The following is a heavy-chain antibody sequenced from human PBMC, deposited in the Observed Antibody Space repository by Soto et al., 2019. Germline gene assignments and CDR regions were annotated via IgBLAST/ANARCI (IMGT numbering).Heavy chain of an antibody. J-gene: IGHJ4*02. CDR1: GGSVSSGSYY. Sequence: QVQLQESGPGLVKPSETLSLTCTVSGGSVSSGSYYWSWIRQPPGKGLEWIGYIYYSGSTNYNPSLKSRVTISVDTSQNQCSLKLSSVTAADTAVYYCARGDYDFWSGYYRGVDYWGQGTLVTVSS. CDR2: IYYSGST. V-gene: IGHV4-61*01. D-gene: IGHD3-3*01. CDR3: ARGDYDFWSGYYRGVDY.